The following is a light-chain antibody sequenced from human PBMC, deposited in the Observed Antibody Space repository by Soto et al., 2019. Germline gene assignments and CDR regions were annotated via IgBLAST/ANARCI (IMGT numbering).Light chain of an antibody. CDR3: AAWDDSLTGSWV. V-gene: IGLV1-44*01. Sequence: QSVLTQPPSASGTPGQRVTISCSGSSSNIGNNPVNWYQQLPGTAPKLLIYSNSHRPSGVPDRFSGSKSGTSAFLAISGLQSEDEADYYCAAWDDSLTGSWVFGGGTKVTVL. CDR1: SSNIGNNP. J-gene: IGLJ3*02. CDR2: SNS.